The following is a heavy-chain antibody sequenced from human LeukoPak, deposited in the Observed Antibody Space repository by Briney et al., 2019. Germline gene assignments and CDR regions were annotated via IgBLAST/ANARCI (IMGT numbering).Heavy chain of an antibody. CDR3: ATDSGYSYENYYYGMDV. CDR2: ISAYNGNT. Sequence: ASVKVSCKASGYTFTSYGISWVRRAPGQGLEWMGWISAYNGNTNYAQKFQGRVTMTEDTSTDTAYMELSSLRSEDTAVYYCATDSGYSYENYYYGMDVWGQGTTVTVSS. V-gene: IGHV1-18*01. D-gene: IGHD5-18*01. CDR1: GYTFTSYG. J-gene: IGHJ6*02.